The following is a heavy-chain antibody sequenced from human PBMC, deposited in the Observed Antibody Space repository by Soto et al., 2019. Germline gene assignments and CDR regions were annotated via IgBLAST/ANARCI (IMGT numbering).Heavy chain of an antibody. Sequence: SETLSLTCAVYGGSFSGYYWSWIRQPPGKGLEWIGEINHSGSTNYNPSLKSRVTISVDTSKNQFSLKLSSVTAADTAVYYCARADYGSGSYYKYAFDIWGQGTMVTVSS. CDR3: ARADYGSGSYYKYAFDI. J-gene: IGHJ3*02. CDR2: INHSGST. CDR1: GGSFSGYY. D-gene: IGHD3-10*01. V-gene: IGHV4-34*01.